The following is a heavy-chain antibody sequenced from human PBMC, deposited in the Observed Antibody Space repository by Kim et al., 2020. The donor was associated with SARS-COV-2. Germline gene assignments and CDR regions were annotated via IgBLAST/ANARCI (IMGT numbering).Heavy chain of an antibody. D-gene: IGHD6-19*01. CDR2: INSDGSSI. J-gene: IGHJ4*02. CDR1: GLTFSGYW. V-gene: IGHV3-74*01. CDR3: ARGRYSRGWRDFDD. Sequence: GGSLRLSCAASGLTFSGYWMHWVRQAPGKGLVWVSRINSDGSSISYADSVKGRFTISRDNAKNTLYLQMNSLRADDTAVYYCARGRYSRGWRDFDDWGQGTLVTVSS.